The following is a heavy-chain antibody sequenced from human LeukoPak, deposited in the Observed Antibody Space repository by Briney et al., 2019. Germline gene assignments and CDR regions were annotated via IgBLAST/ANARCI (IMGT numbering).Heavy chain of an antibody. J-gene: IGHJ1*01. Sequence: GGSLRLSCAASGFSFSTYSMNWVRQAPGKGLEWVSSITSTSSYIFYAESVKGRFTISRDNAKNSLYLQMNSLRAEDTAVYYCASRDGGNSDWGQGTLVTVSS. CDR1: GFSFSTYS. V-gene: IGHV3-21*01. CDR3: ASRDGGNSD. CDR2: ITSTSSYI. D-gene: IGHD4-23*01.